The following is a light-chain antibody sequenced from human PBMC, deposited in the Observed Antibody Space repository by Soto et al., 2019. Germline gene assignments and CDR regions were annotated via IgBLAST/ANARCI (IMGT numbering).Light chain of an antibody. V-gene: IGLV2-11*01. CDR3: CSYAGSYYV. CDR2: DVS. CDR1: SSDVGGYNY. Sequence: VLTQPRSVSGSPGQSVTIPCTGTSSDVGGYNYVSWYQQHPGKAPKLMIYDVSKRPSGVPDRFSGSKSGNTASLTISGLQAEDEADYYCCSYAGSYYVFGTGTKVTVL. J-gene: IGLJ1*01.